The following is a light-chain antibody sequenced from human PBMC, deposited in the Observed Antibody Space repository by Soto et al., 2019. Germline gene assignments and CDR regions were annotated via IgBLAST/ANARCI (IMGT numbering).Light chain of an antibody. V-gene: IGKV3-20*01. CDR2: AAS. Sequence: EIVMTQSPLTLPVTPGEPASISCRASQSVSSSLAWYQQKPGQAPRLLIYAASSRETGIPDTFSGSGSGTDFTLTISRLEPEDFAVYYCQQYDSSPYTFGQGTKVDIK. J-gene: IGKJ2*01. CDR1: QSVSSS. CDR3: QQYDSSPYT.